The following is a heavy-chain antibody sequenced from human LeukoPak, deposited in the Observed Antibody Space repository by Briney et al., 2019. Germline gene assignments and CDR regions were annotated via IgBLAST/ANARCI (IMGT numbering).Heavy chain of an antibody. CDR2: IYYSGST. D-gene: IGHD1-26*01. CDR1: GGSISSYY. J-gene: IGHJ4*02. V-gene: IGHV4-59*01. Sequence: SETLSLTFTVSGGSISSYYWSWIRQPPGKGLEWIGYIYYSGSTNYNPSLKSRVTISVDTSKNQFSLKLSSVTAADTAVYYCARSEWELLEFDYWGQGTLVTVSS. CDR3: ARSEWELLEFDY.